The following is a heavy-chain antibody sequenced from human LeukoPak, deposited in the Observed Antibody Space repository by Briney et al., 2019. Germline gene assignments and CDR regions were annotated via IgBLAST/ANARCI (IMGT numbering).Heavy chain of an antibody. CDR3: ARGQLTVNPFDY. CDR2: ISYDGSNK. V-gene: IGHV3-30-3*01. Sequence: PGRSLRLSCAASGFTFSSYAMHWVRQAPGKGLEWVAVISYDGSNKYYADSVKGRFTISRDNSKNTLYPQMNSLRAEDTAVYYCARGQLTVNPFDYWGQGTLVTVSS. D-gene: IGHD4-17*01. J-gene: IGHJ4*02. CDR1: GFTFSSYA.